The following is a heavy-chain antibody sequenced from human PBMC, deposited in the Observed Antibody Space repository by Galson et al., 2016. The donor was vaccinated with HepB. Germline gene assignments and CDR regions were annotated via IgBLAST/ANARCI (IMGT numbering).Heavy chain of an antibody. D-gene: IGHD3-10*01. CDR1: GDSFTSGGYY. Sequence: TLSLTCSVSGDSFTSGGYYWTWIRQHPGEGLEWIGHIYYTGSTFYNPSPKSRISVTMDTSKTQFSLTVTSVTAADTAVYYCAAVAYYGSVDYWGQGALVTVSS. CDR2: IYYTGST. J-gene: IGHJ4*02. V-gene: IGHV4-31*03. CDR3: AAVAYYGSVDY.